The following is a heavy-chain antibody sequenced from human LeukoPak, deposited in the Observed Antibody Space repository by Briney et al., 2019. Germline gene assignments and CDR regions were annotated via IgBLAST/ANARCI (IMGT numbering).Heavy chain of an antibody. Sequence: GGSLRLSCAASGFTVSDNYMSWIRLAPGKGLEWVSYITTRSSYTNYAGSVKGRFTISRDNAKNSLFLQMNGLRAEDTAVYYCARAGGVHTYGNYFDYWGQGTLVTVSS. CDR2: ITTRSSYT. V-gene: IGHV3-11*06. CDR1: GFTVSDNY. J-gene: IGHJ4*02. D-gene: IGHD3-10*01. CDR3: ARAGGVHTYGNYFDY.